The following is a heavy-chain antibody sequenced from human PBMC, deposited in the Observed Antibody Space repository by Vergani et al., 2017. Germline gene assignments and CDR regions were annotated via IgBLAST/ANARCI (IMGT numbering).Heavy chain of an antibody. J-gene: IGHJ4*02. V-gene: IGHV1-46*03. CDR2: ISPDGFST. Sequence: QVQLVQSGAEVGKPGASVKISCKASGSTFTAYYIHWVRQAPEQGLEWVGVISPDGFSTFYAQKFQGRVTITRDTSTSTVYVEVTNLRSDDTAVYYCAREPPLTGVFDYWGQGTLVTVSS. CDR1: GSTFTAYY. CDR3: AREPPLTGVFDY. D-gene: IGHD3-9*01.